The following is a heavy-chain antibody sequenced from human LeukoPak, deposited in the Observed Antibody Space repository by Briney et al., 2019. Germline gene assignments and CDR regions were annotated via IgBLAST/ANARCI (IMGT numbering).Heavy chain of an antibody. Sequence: SETLSLTCTVSGGSISSYYWSWIRQPPGKGLEWIGYIYYSGSTNYNPSLKSRVTMSGDTSKNQFSLKLSSVTAADTAVYYCARVSLGKDYYDSSGYYLFDYWGQGTLVTVSS. D-gene: IGHD3-22*01. CDR2: IYYSGST. J-gene: IGHJ4*02. CDR1: GGSISSYY. V-gene: IGHV4-59*08. CDR3: ARVSLGKDYYDSSGYYLFDY.